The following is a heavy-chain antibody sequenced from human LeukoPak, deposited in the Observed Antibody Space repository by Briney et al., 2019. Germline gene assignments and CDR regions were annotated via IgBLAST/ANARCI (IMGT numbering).Heavy chain of an antibody. V-gene: IGHV1-2*02. D-gene: IGHD2-15*01. J-gene: IGHJ4*02. CDR1: GYTFTGYY. CDR3: AVADCSGGSCYSAQFDY. CDR2: INPNSGGT. Sequence: ASVKVSCKASGYTFTGYYMHWVRQAPGQGLEWMGWINPNSGGTNYEQKFQGRVTMTRDTSISTAYMELSRLRSDDTAVYYCAVADCSGGSCYSAQFDYWGQGTLVTVSS.